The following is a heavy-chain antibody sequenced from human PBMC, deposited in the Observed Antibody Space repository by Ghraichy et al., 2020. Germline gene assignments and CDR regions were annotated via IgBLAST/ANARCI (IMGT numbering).Heavy chain of an antibody. CDR1: GGSFSGYY. V-gene: IGHV4-34*01. CDR2: INHSGST. J-gene: IGHJ4*02. CDR3: AREPYSSGWYRAPPFDY. D-gene: IGHD6-19*01. Sequence: GSLRLSCAVYGGSFSGYYWSWIRQPPGKGLEWIGEINHSGSTNYNPSLKSRVTISVDTSKNQFSLKLSSVTAADTAVYYCAREPYSSGWYRAPPFDYWGQGTLVTVSS.